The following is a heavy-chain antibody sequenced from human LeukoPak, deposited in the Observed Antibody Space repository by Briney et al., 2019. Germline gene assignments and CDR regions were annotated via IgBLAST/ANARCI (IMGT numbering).Heavy chain of an antibody. Sequence: SETLSLTCTVSGGSISSYYWSWILQPAGKRPEWLGRIYTRVSTNSHPSLKSRVTMSVDTSKNQFSLKLSSVTAADTAVYYCARDRQWEPSYYYYMDVWGKGTTVTVSS. CDR3: ARDRQWEPSYYYYMDV. J-gene: IGHJ6*03. D-gene: IGHD1-26*01. CDR2: IYTRVST. CDR1: GGSISSYY. V-gene: IGHV4-4*07.